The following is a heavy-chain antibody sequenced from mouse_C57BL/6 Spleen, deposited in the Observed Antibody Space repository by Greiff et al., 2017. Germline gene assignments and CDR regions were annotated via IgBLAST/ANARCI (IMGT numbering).Heavy chain of an antibody. CDR3: ARTGYYGSLYWYFDV. D-gene: IGHD1-1*01. J-gene: IGHJ1*03. V-gene: IGHV2-2*01. CDR1: GFSFTSYG. CDR2: IWSGGST. Sequence: VMLVESGPGLVQPSQSLSITCTVSGFSFTSYGVHWVRQSPGKGLEWLGVIWSGGSTDYNAAFISRLSISKDNSKSQVFFKMNSLQADDTAIYYCARTGYYGSLYWYFDVWGTGTTVTVSS.